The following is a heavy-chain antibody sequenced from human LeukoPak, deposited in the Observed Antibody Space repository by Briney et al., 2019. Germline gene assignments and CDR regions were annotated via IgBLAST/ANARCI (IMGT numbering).Heavy chain of an antibody. CDR2: INPSGGST. Sequence: ASVKVSCKASGYTFTGSYMHWVRQAPGQGLEWMGIINPSGGSTSYAQKFQGRVTMTRDTSTSTVYMYLSSLRSEDTAVYYCARDSLYGVVDYWGQGTLVTVSS. CDR1: GYTFTGSY. J-gene: IGHJ4*02. CDR3: ARDSLYGVVDY. D-gene: IGHD4-17*01. V-gene: IGHV1-46*01.